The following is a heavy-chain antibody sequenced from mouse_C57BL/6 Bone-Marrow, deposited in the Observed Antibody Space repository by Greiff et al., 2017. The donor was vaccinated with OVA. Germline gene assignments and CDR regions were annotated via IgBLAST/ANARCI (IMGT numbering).Heavy chain of an antibody. CDR2: ILPGSGST. V-gene: IGHV1-9*01. CDR3: ARMNYYGSSPRGYFDV. CDR1: GYTFTGYW. J-gene: IGHJ1*03. D-gene: IGHD1-1*01. Sequence: VQLQQSGAELMKPGASVKLSCKATGYTFTGYWIEWVKQRPGHGLEWIGEILPGSGSTNYNEKFKGKATFTADTSSNTAYMQLSSLTTEDSAIYYGARMNYYGSSPRGYFDVWGTGTTVTVSS.